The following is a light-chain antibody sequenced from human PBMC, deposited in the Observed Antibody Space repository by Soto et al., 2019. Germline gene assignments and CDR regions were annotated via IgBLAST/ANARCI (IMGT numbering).Light chain of an antibody. CDR1: SSNIGRYT. V-gene: IGLV1-44*01. J-gene: IGLJ3*02. CDR3: AAWDDSLNGWV. CDR2: SDN. Sequence: QSVLTQPLSASGTPGQRVTISCSGSSSNIGRYTVSWYQQLPGTAPKLLIYSDNQRPSGVPDRFSGSKSGTSASLAISGLQSEDEADYYCAAWDDSLNGWVFGGGTKLTVL.